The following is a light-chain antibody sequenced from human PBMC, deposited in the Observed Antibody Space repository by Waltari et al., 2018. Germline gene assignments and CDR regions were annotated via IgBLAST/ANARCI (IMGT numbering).Light chain of an antibody. Sequence: EIVLTQSPATLSLSPGESATLHCRASQIVSSSLAWYQQKPGQAPRLLIYDASNRATGIPARFSGSGSGTDFTLTISSLEPEDFAVYYCQQRSNWPLFTFGPGTKVDIK. CDR3: QQRSNWPLFT. CDR1: QIVSSS. J-gene: IGKJ3*01. CDR2: DAS. V-gene: IGKV3-11*01.